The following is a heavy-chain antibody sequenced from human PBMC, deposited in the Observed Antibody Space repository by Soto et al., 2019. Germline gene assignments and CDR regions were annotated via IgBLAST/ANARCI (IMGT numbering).Heavy chain of an antibody. Sequence: GGSLRLSCAASGFSLSSFGMHWVRQAPGKGLEWVAVIWFDGSNKYYGDSVKGRFTISRDSSKNTLYLQMNSLRAEDTGVYYCARDRGTVTTGAFYYYGMDVWGQGTTVTVSS. CDR2: IWFDGSNK. CDR3: ARDRGTVTTGAFYYYGMDV. D-gene: IGHD4-17*01. V-gene: IGHV3-33*01. CDR1: GFSLSSFG. J-gene: IGHJ6*02.